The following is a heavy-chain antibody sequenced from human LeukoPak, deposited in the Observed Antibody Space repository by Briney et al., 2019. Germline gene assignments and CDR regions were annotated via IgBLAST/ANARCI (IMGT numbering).Heavy chain of an antibody. J-gene: IGHJ4*02. CDR2: IYYSESA. CDR3: ARKRSFDL. CDR1: GDSVSNYY. Sequence: SETLSLTCTVSGDSVSNYYWSWIRQPPGKRLEWIGCIYYSESATYNPFLKSRVTISLDTSKNQFFLKLSSVTAADTAVYYCARKRSFDLWGQGTLVTVSS. V-gene: IGHV4-59*02. D-gene: IGHD3-9*01.